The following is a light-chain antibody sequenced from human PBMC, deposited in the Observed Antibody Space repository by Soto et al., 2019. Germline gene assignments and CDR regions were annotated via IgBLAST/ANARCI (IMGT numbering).Light chain of an antibody. CDR3: RSYSSRTAYL. V-gene: IGLV2-14*01. J-gene: IGLJ1*01. CDR2: EVN. CDR1: SSDVGGYDY. Sequence: QSALTQPASVSGAPGQSITISCTGTSSDVGGYDYVSWYQLHPGNAPKLMVFEVNSRPSRLSYRFSGATSGNTAPLTISVLQGEDEDDYCCRSYSSRTAYLFGTGTKVTVL.